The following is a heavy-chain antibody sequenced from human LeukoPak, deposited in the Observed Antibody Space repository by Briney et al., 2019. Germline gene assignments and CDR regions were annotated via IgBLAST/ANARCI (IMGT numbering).Heavy chain of an antibody. CDR3: ARGITTMTP. D-gene: IGHD4-17*01. CDR2: ISPNSGGT. J-gene: IGHJ5*02. Sequence: GASVKVSCKTSGYTFTAYYIHWVRQAPGQGLQWMGWISPNSGGTNYAQKFQGRVTMTRDTSINTAYMELSRLTSDDTAMYYCARGITTMTPWGQGTLVTVSS. V-gene: IGHV1-2*02. CDR1: GYTFTAYY.